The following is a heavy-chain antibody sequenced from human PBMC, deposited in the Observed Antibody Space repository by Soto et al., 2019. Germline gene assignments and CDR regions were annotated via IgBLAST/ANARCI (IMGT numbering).Heavy chain of an antibody. CDR3: GLRYCSRTTCPPLNSYFYLDV. CDR2: ISGSGGTT. D-gene: IGHD2-2*01. J-gene: IGHJ6*04. Sequence: EMQVLESGGGLVQPGGSLRLSCAASGFTFSNYAMTWVRQAPGKGLEWVSGISGSGGTTFYAGSVKGRFVISRDNSKNTLFLQMNSLRPEDTAVYYCGLRYCSRTTCPPLNSYFYLDVWGKGTAVTVSS. CDR1: GFTFSNYA. V-gene: IGHV3-23*01.